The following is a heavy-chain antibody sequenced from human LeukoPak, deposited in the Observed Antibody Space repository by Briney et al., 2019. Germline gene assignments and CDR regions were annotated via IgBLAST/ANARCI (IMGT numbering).Heavy chain of an antibody. V-gene: IGHV1-3*01. D-gene: IGHD3-22*01. CDR2: INAGNGNT. Sequence: ASVKVSCKASGYTFTSYAMHWVRQAPGQRLEWMGWINAGNGNTKYSQKFQGRVTITRDTSASTAYMELSSLRSEDTAVYYCARSRGPYDSRLGYWGQGTLVTVSS. CDR3: ARSRGPYDSRLGY. J-gene: IGHJ4*02. CDR1: GYTFTSYA.